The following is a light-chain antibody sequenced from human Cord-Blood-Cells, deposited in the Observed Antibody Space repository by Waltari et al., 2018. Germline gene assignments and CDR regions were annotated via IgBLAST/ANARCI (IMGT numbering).Light chain of an antibody. CDR1: QSISSW. CDR3: QQYNSYS. Sequence: DIQMTQSPSTLSASVGDRVTITCRASQSISSWLAWYQQKPGKAPKPLIYDASSLESGVPSRFSGSGSGTEFTLTISSLQPDDFATYYCQQYNSYSFGPGTKVDIK. V-gene: IGKV1-5*01. J-gene: IGKJ3*01. CDR2: DAS.